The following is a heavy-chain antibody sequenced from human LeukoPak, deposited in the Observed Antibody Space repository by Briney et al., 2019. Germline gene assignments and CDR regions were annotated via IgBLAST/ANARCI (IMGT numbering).Heavy chain of an antibody. Sequence: GGSLRLSCVASGFAFNTQAMHWVRQAPGKGLEWLAVMSLDGSSIYYADSVRGRFTISRDNSKNTLFLQMSSLRVEDTAVYYCARDRGKLRYLDLWGQGTLLAVSS. V-gene: IGHV3-30*15. CDR3: ARDRGKLRYLDL. J-gene: IGHJ4*02. CDR2: MSLDGSSI. CDR1: GFAFNTQA. D-gene: IGHD3-9*01.